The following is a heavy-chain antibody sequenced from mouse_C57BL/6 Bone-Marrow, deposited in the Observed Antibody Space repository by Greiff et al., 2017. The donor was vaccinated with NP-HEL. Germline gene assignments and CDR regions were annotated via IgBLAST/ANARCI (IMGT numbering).Heavy chain of an antibody. CDR2: IYPGSGNT. Sequence: QVQLQQSGAELVRPGASVKLSCKASGYTFTDYYINWVKQRPGQGLEWIARIYPGSGNTYYNEKFKGKATLTAEKSSSTAYMQLSSLTSEDSAVYYCASHYYGSDWYFDVWGTGTTVTVSS. D-gene: IGHD1-1*01. V-gene: IGHV1-76*01. J-gene: IGHJ1*03. CDR3: ASHYYGSDWYFDV. CDR1: GYTFTDYY.